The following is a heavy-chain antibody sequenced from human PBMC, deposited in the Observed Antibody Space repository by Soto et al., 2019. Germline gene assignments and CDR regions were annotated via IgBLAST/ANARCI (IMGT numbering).Heavy chain of an antibody. CDR1: GFTFSSYG. CDR3: AKESVDFAWLLSAWYYFDY. CDR2: ISYDGSNK. D-gene: IGHD3-9*01. J-gene: IGHJ4*02. V-gene: IGHV3-30*18. Sequence: QVQLVESGGGVVQPGRSLRLSCAASGFTFSSYGMHWVRQAPGKGLEWVAVISYDGSNKYYADSVKGRFTISRDNSKNTLYLQMNSLRAEDTAVYYCAKESVDFAWLLSAWYYFDYWGKGTLVTVSS.